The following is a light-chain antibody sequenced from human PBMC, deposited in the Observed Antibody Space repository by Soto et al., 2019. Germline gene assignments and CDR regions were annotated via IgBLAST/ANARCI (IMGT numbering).Light chain of an antibody. CDR2: GAS. Sequence: EIVLTQSPGTLSLSPGERATLSCRASQNIYSNSLAWYQQKPGQAPRLLIFGASSRAAGIPDRFSGGGSGTHFTLTISSLEPEDFAVYYCQQDGSSPSITFGQGTRLDIK. CDR3: QQDGSSPSIT. CDR1: QNIYSNS. J-gene: IGKJ5*01. V-gene: IGKV3-20*01.